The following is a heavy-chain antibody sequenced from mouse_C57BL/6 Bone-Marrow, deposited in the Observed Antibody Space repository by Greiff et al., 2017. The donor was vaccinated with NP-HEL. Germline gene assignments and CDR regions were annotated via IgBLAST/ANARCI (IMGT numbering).Heavy chain of an antibody. CDR3: ARFLYYGNFYAMDY. CDR1: GYAFSSSW. CDR2: IYPGDGDT. Sequence: VQLQQSGPELVKPGASVKISCKASGYAFSSSWMHWVKQRPGKGLEWIGRIYPGDGDTKYNGKFKGTDTLTADKSYSTAYMQLSSLTSENSAVYFCARFLYYGNFYAMDYWGQGTSVTVSS. V-gene: IGHV1-82*01. D-gene: IGHD2-1*01. J-gene: IGHJ4*01.